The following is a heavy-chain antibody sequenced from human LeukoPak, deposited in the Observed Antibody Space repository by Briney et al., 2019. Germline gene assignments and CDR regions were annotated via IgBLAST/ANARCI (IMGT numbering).Heavy chain of an antibody. Sequence: ASETLSLTCTVSGGSISSSSYYWGWIRQPPGKGLEWIGSIYYSGSTYYNPSLKSRVTISVDMSKNQFSLKLSSVTAADTAVYYCARRMVVTLDYWGQGTLVTVSS. CDR2: IYYSGST. CDR3: ARRMVVTLDY. J-gene: IGHJ4*02. D-gene: IGHD2-15*01. CDR1: GGSISSSSYY. V-gene: IGHV4-39*01.